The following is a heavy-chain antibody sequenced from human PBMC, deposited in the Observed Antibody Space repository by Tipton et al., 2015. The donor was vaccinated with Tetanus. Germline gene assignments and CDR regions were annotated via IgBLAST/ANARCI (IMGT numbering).Heavy chain of an antibody. CDR2: INPDNGDT. CDR3: ARGMAEASNCGGDCYSDY. Sequence: QLVQSGAEVKNPGASVKISCKASGYTFNLYAMQWVRQAPGQGLEWMGWINPDNGDTRYLEKFQGRVTITRDTSATTAYMEVSSLTSEDTAVYYCARGMAEASNCGGDCYSDYWGQGTLVTVSS. V-gene: IGHV1-3*01. D-gene: IGHD2-21*02. CDR1: GYTFNLYA. J-gene: IGHJ4*02.